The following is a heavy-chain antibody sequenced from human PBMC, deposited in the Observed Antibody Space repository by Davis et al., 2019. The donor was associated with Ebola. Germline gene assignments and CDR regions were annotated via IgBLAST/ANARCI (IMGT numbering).Heavy chain of an antibody. V-gene: IGHV1-18*04. D-gene: IGHD3-9*01. CDR3: ARDRGYYDILTGYYVY. Sequence: ASVKVSCKASGYTFTSYGISWVRQAPGQGLEWMGWISAYNGNTNYAQKLQGRVTMTTDTSTSTAYMELRSLRSDDTAVYYCARDRGYYDILTGYYVYWGQGTLVTVSS. CDR2: ISAYNGNT. CDR1: GYTFTSYG. J-gene: IGHJ4*02.